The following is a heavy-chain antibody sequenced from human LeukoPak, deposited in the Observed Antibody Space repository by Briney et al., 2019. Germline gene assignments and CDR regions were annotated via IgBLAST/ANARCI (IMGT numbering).Heavy chain of an antibody. D-gene: IGHD2-2*01. CDR3: VSFYETY. CDR1: GFTFDDYA. Sequence: GGSLRLSCAASGFTFDDYAMHWVRQAPGKGLVWVSHINSDGSWTSYADSVKGRFTISKDNAKNTVYLQMNNLRAEDTAVYYCVSFYETYWGRGTLVTVSS. J-gene: IGHJ4*02. V-gene: IGHV3-74*01. CDR2: INSDGSWT.